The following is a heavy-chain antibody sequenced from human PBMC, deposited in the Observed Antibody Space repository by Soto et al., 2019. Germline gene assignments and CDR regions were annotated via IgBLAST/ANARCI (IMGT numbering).Heavy chain of an antibody. D-gene: IGHD5-12*01. CDR3: GRRVDVTYDL. V-gene: IGHV2-5*02. CDR1: GFSLTTSGVG. J-gene: IGHJ4*02. CDR2: IFWDDDT. Sequence: QITLKESGPTLVKPTQTLTLTCTFSGFSLTTSGVGVGWMRQSPGKDLEWLGLIFWDDDTRYKPSLQNRLTVTKGTSRSQVVLTMTNMGPLDTATDYCGRRVDVTYDLWGQGALVTVSS.